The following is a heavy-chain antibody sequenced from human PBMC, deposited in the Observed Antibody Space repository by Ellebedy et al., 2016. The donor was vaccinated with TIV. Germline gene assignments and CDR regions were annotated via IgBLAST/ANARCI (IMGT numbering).Heavy chain of an antibody. J-gene: IGHJ6*02. V-gene: IGHV3-21*01. Sequence: GESLKISCAASGFTFSSYSMNWVRQAPGKGLELVSSISSSSSYIYYADSLKGRFTISRDNAKNSLYLQMNSLRAEDTAVYYCARDVKWSSGWSTNLSGRPAYGMDVWGQGTTVTVSS. CDR1: GFTFSSYS. CDR2: ISSSSSYI. CDR3: ARDVKWSSGWSTNLSGRPAYGMDV. D-gene: IGHD6-19*01.